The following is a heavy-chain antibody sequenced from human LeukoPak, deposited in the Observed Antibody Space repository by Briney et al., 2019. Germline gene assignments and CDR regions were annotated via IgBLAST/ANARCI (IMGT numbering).Heavy chain of an antibody. Sequence: PGGSLRLSCAASGFTFSGSAMHWVRQASGKGLEWVGRIRSKANSYATAYAASVKGRFTISRDDSKNTAYLQMNSLKTEDTAVYYCTSPEYYYGSGSYSYYYYHGMDVWGKGTTVTVSS. V-gene: IGHV3-73*01. J-gene: IGHJ6*04. CDR3: TSPEYYYGSGSYSYYYYHGMDV. CDR2: IRSKANSYAT. D-gene: IGHD3-10*01. CDR1: GFTFSGSA.